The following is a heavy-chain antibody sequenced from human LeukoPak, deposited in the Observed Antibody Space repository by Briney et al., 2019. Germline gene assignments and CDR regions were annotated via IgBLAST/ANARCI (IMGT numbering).Heavy chain of an antibody. Sequence: PSETLSLTCTVSGGSISSYYWSWIRQPPGKGLEWIGYIYYSGSTNYNPSLKSRVTISVDTSKNQFSLKLSSVTAADTAVYYCARDFIAGATWSEYYYYGMDVWGQGTTVTVSS. CDR2: IYYSGST. CDR1: GGSISSYY. CDR3: ARDFIAGATWSEYYYYGMDV. J-gene: IGHJ6*02. D-gene: IGHD1-26*01. V-gene: IGHV4-59*01.